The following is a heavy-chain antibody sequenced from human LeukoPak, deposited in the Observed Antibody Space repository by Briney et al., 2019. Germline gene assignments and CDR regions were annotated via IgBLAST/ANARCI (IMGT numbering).Heavy chain of an antibody. CDR2: IYYSGST. D-gene: IGHD5-24*01. Sequence: SETLSLTCTVSGGSISNYFWSWIRQPPGKGLEWFGYIYYSGSTNYNPSLKSRVTISVDTPKNQFSLKLSSVTAADTAVYYCARVQGDGYNFDYWGQGTLVTVSS. V-gene: IGHV4-59*01. CDR3: ARVQGDGYNFDY. J-gene: IGHJ4*02. CDR1: GGSISNYF.